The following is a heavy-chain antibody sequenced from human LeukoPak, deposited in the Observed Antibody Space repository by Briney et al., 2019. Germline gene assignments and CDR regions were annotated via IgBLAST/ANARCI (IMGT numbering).Heavy chain of an antibody. CDR2: ISSSSSYI. CDR1: GFTFSSYS. D-gene: IGHD3-10*01. V-gene: IGHV3-21*01. Sequence: GGSLRLSCAASGFTFSSYSMNWVRQAPGKGLEWVSSISSSSSYIYYADSVKGRFTISRDNAKNSLYLQMNSLRAEDTAVYYYARGGSLGMVRGNWFDPWGQGTLVTVSS. J-gene: IGHJ5*02. CDR3: ARGGSLGMVRGNWFDP.